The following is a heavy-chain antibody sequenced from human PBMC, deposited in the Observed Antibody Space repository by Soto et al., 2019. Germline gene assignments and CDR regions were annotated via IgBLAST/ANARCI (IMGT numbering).Heavy chain of an antibody. V-gene: IGHV3-74*01. CDR3: ARVGLGAFDAFDV. CDR2: INSDGSSR. J-gene: IGHJ3*01. CDR1: GFIFSGYW. Sequence: PGGSLRLSCAASGFIFSGYWMHWVRQVPGKGLVWVSRINSDGSSRSYADSVKGRFTISRDNAKNTLHLQMNSLRAEDTAVYYCARVGLGAFDAFDVWGQGTLVTVSS. D-gene: IGHD1-26*01.